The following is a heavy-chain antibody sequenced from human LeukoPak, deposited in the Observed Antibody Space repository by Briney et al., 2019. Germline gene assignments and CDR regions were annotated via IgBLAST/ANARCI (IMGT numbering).Heavy chain of an antibody. V-gene: IGHV1-69*13. J-gene: IGHJ4*02. CDR1: GGTFSSYA. Sequence: GASVKVSCKASGGTFSSYAISCVRQAPGQGLEWMGGIIPIFGTANYAQKFQGRVTITADESTSTAYMELSSLKTEDTAVYYCTRHVSTGGNTVTTPPLNWGQGTLVTVSS. CDR2: IIPIFGTA. D-gene: IGHD4-17*01. CDR3: TRHVSTGGNTVTTPPLN.